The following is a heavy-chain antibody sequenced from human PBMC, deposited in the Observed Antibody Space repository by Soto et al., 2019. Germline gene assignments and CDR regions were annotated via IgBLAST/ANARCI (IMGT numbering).Heavy chain of an antibody. CDR3: ARRLFGSGWTLDS. Sequence: KPSETLSLTCDVSGASITTYYWTWIRQAPGKGLEWIGNVYHTGSTDYNSSLKSRVTISVDTSKNQFSLNMNSVTAADTAVYYCARRLFGSGWTLDSWGQGALVTSPQ. V-gene: IGHV4-59*01. J-gene: IGHJ4*02. D-gene: IGHD6-19*01. CDR2: VYHTGST. CDR1: GASITTYY.